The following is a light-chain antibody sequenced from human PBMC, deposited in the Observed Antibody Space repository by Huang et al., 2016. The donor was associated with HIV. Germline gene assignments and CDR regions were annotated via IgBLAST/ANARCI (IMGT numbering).Light chain of an antibody. CDR3: QQFNHYPLT. J-gene: IGKJ4*01. V-gene: IGKV1D-13*01. CDR1: QGISNT. Sequence: QLTQSPSSLSASVGDRVTITCRASQGISNTLAWYQQKPGKAPKLLIYDASSLQTGAPSRLRGSGSGTDFTLTISRLQPEDCATYYCQQFNHYPLTFGGGTKVEIE. CDR2: DAS.